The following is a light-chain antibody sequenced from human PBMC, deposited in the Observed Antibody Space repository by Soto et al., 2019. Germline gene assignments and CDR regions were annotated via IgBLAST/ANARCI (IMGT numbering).Light chain of an antibody. Sequence: QSVLTQPASVSGSPGQAITISCTGTSSDVGGYNYVSWYQQHPGKAPKLMIYEVSNRPSGVSNRFSGSKSGNKASLTISGLQADDEAAYYCSSYTSSSTFVFGGVTKLTVL. V-gene: IGLV2-14*01. J-gene: IGLJ2*01. CDR1: SSDVGGYNY. CDR3: SSYTSSSTFV. CDR2: EVS.